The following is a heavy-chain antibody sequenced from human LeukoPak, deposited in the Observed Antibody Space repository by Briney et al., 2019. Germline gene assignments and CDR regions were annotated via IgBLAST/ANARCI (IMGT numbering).Heavy chain of an antibody. V-gene: IGHV3-74*01. J-gene: IGHJ4*02. Sequence: GGSLRLSCAASIFTFSSYWMHWVRQDPGKGLVWVSRINSDGSSTSYADSVKGRFTISRDNAKNTLYLQMNSLRAEDTAVYYCAREGSGSYRLFDYWGQGTLVTVSS. CDR2: INSDGSST. CDR1: IFTFSSYW. CDR3: AREGSGSYRLFDY. D-gene: IGHD1-26*01.